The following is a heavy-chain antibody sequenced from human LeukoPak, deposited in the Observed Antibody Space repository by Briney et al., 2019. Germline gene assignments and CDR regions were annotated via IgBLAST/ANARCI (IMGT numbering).Heavy chain of an antibody. D-gene: IGHD3-22*01. V-gene: IGHV4-39*02. J-gene: IGHJ3*02. CDR2: IYYSGST. Sequence: SETLSLTCTVSGGSISSSSYYWGWNRQPPGKGLEWIGSIYYSGSTYYNPSLKSRVTISVDTSKNQFSLKLSSVTAADTGVYYCAREYYYDSSGYSGDAFDIWGQGTMVTVSS. CDR3: AREYYYDSSGYSGDAFDI. CDR1: GGSISSSSYY.